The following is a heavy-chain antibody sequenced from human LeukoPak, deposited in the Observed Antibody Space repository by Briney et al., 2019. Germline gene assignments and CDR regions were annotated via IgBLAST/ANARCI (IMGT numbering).Heavy chain of an antibody. J-gene: IGHJ3*02. CDR2: INWNGGSI. CDR1: GFTFDDYG. Sequence: PGGSLRLSCAASGFTFDDYGMSWVRQAPGKGLEWVSGINWNGGSIGYADSVKGRFTISRDNAKNSLYLQMNSLRAEDMALYYCARWAYYYDSSGSSAFDIWGQGTMVTVSS. CDR3: ARWAYYYDSSGSSAFDI. D-gene: IGHD3-22*01. V-gene: IGHV3-20*04.